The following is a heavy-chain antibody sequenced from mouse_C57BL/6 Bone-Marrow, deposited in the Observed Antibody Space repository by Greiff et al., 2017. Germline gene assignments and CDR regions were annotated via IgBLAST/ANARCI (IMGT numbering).Heavy chain of an antibody. J-gene: IGHJ1*03. D-gene: IGHD1-1*02. Sequence: EVKLMESGGDLVKPGGSLKLSCAASGFTFSSYGMSWVRQTPDKRLEWVATISSGGSYTYYPDSVKGRFIISRDNAKNTLYLQMSSLKSEDTAMYYCARRENYPEVWGTGTTVTVSS. CDR3: ARRENYPEV. CDR1: GFTFSSYG. V-gene: IGHV5-6*02. CDR2: ISSGGSYT.